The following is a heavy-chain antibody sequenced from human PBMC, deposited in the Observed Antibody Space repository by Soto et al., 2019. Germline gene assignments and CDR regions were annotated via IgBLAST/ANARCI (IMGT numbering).Heavy chain of an antibody. CDR2: IIPIFGTA. CDR3: ASSGYDSRPPYYLDY. V-gene: IGHV1-69*06. CDR1: GGTFSSYA. J-gene: IGHJ4*02. D-gene: IGHD5-12*01. Sequence: SVKVSCMASGGTFSSYAISWVRQAPGQGLEWMGGIIPIFGTANYAQKFQGRVTITADKSTSTAYMELSSLRSVDTAVYYCASSGYDSRPPYYLDYWGQGTLVTVSS.